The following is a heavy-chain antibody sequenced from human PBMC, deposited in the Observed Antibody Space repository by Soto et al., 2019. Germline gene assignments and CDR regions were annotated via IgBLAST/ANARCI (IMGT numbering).Heavy chain of an antibody. CDR2: INHSGST. CDR1: GGSFSGYY. V-gene: IGHV4-34*01. Sequence: PSETLSLTCAVYGGSFSGYYWSWIRQPPWKGLEWIGEINHSGSTNYNPSLKSRVTISVDTSKNQFSLKLSSVTAADTAVYYCASMAGGSSSWFYYGMDVWGQGTTVTVSS. CDR3: ASMAGGSSSWFYYGMDV. D-gene: IGHD6-13*01. J-gene: IGHJ6*02.